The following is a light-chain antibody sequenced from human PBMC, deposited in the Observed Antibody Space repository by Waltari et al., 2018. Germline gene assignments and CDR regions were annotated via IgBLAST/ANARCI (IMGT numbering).Light chain of an antibody. Sequence: AIQMTQSPSSLSASVGDRVTITCRASQGIRYDLGWYQQKPGKAPKLLIYAASNLQSGVPSRFRGSGSGADFTLTISSLQPEDFATYFCLQDYNYPWTFGQGTKVEIK. CDR3: LQDYNYPWT. CDR2: AAS. J-gene: IGKJ1*01. V-gene: IGKV1-6*01. CDR1: QGIRYD.